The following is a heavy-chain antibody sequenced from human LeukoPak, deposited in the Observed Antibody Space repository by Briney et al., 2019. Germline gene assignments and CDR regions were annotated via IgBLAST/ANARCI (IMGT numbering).Heavy chain of an antibody. CDR1: GFTFSNYA. CDR2: ISGSGGTT. CDR3: ARGDCSSTSCSSTPKNWFDP. J-gene: IGHJ5*02. Sequence: PGGSLRLSCAASGFTFSNYAMSWVRQAPGKGLEWVSAISGSGGTTYYADSVKGRFTISRDNSTNTLYLQMNSLRAEDTAVFYCARGDCSSTSCSSTPKNWFDPWGQGTLVSVSS. V-gene: IGHV3-23*01. D-gene: IGHD2-2*01.